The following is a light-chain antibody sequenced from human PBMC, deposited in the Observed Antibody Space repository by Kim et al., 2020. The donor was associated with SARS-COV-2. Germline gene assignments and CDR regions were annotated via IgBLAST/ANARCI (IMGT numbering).Light chain of an antibody. J-gene: IGLJ1*01. CDR2: EVT. CDR3: CSYVGNDIYV. Sequence: GPSITISCTGSNNDVGSYTLVSWYQQYPGKAPKLMIYEVTKRPSGVSDRFSGSKSGNTASLTISGLQAEDEADYYCCSYVGNDIYVYGTGTKVTVL. CDR1: NNDVGSYTL. V-gene: IGLV2-23*02.